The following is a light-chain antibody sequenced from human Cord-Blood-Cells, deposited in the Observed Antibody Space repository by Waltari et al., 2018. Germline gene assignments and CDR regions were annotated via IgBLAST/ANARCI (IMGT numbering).Light chain of an antibody. CDR2: RNK. CDR3: AAWDDSLSGHWV. Sequence: QSVLTQPPSASGTPGQRVTISCSGSSSNIGSNYVYWYQQPPGTAPKLLIARNKHRPAAVPGRFSGSKSGTSASLAISGLRSEDEADYYCAAWDDSLSGHWVFGGGTKLTVL. CDR1: SSNIGSNY. J-gene: IGLJ3*02. V-gene: IGLV1-47*01.